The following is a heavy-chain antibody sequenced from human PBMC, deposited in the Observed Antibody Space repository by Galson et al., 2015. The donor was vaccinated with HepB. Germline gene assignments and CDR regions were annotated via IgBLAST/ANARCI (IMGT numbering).Heavy chain of an antibody. D-gene: IGHD3-3*01. CDR2: INSDGSST. Sequence: SLRLSCAASGFTFSSYWMHWVRQAPGKGLEWVSRINSDGSSTDYADSVKGRFTISRDNAKNTLFLQMDSLRGEDTAVYYCARPSLPSYNDFWSGSSNNWFDPWGQGTLVTVSS. CDR1: GFTFSSYW. J-gene: IGHJ5*02. CDR3: ARPSLPSYNDFWSGSSNNWFDP. V-gene: IGHV3-74*01.